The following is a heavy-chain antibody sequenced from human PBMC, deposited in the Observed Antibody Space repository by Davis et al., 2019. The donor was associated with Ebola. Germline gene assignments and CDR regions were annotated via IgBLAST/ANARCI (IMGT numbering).Heavy chain of an antibody. CDR1: GFTFSSYS. CDR2: ISSSSSYI. Sequence: PGGSLRLSCAASGFTFSSYSMNWVRQAPGKGLEWVSSISSSSSYIYYADSVKGRFTISRDNAKNSLYLQMNSLRAEDTAVYYCARDVFTIFGVGPLLYYYGMDVWGQGTTVTVSS. D-gene: IGHD3-3*01. V-gene: IGHV3-21*01. J-gene: IGHJ6*02. CDR3: ARDVFTIFGVGPLLYYYGMDV.